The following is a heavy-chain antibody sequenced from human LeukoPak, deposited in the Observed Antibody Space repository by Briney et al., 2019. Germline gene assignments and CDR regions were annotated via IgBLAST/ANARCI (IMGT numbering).Heavy chain of an antibody. CDR2: INHSGST. CDR3: ARQGWASYYYYGVDV. J-gene: IGHJ6*02. V-gene: IGHV4-34*01. Sequence: KPSETLSLTCAVYGGSFSGYYWSWIRQPPGKGLEWIGEINHSGSTNYNPSLKSRVTISVDTSKNQFSLKLSSVTAADTAVYYCARQGWASYYYYGVDVWGQGTTVTVSS. CDR1: GGSFSGYY. D-gene: IGHD6-19*01.